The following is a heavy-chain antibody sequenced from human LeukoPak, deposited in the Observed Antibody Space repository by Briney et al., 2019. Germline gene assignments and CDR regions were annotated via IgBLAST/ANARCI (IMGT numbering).Heavy chain of an antibody. CDR2: IYTSGST. Sequence: SETLSLTCTVSGGSISSGSYYWSWIRQPAGKGLEWIGRIYTSGSTNYNPSLKSRVTISVDTSKNQFSLKLSSVTAADTAVYYCARLPHLYYGMDVWGQGTTVTVSS. V-gene: IGHV4-61*02. CDR1: GGSISSGSYY. J-gene: IGHJ6*02. CDR3: ARLPHLYYGMDV.